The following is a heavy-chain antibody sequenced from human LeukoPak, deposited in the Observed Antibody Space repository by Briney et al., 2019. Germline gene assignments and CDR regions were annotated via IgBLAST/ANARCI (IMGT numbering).Heavy chain of an antibody. J-gene: IGHJ6*02. CDR3: ARDYYGMDV. CDR2: INPKRGDT. V-gene: IGHV1-2*02. Sequence: ASVKVSCKASGYTLTDYWMHWVRQAPGQGLEWMGWINPKRGDTDYAQKFQGRVSMTRDTSISTAYMELNRLTSDDMAVYYCARDYYGMDVWGQGTTVTVSS. CDR1: GYTLTDYW.